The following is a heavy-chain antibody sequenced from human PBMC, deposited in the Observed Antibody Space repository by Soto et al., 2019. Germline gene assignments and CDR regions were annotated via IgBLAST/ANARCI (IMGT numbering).Heavy chain of an antibody. V-gene: IGHV3-23*01. CDR3: AKYLNAYSGSYRFTFLDS. J-gene: IGHJ4*02. Sequence: WVSLRVPCAASAFTFTSYVKTWVRQAPGKGLEWVSTISGSGVMTDYADSVKGRFTVSTDNSKSTVYLQMNSLRAEDTAVYYCAKYLNAYSGSYRFTFLDSWGPGALVSVSS. D-gene: IGHD1-26*01. CDR1: AFTFTSYV. CDR2: ISGSGVMT.